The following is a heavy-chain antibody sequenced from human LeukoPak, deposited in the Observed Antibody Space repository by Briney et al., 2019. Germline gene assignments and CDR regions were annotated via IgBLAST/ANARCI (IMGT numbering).Heavy chain of an antibody. Sequence: PGGSLRLSCAASGFTFSSYSMNWVRQAPGKGLDWVSFISSSSAYIYYADSVKGRFTISRDNAKNSLYLQMNSLRAEDTAVYYCARSSDYYFDYWGQGTLVTVSS. D-gene: IGHD3-22*01. CDR2: ISSSSAYI. CDR3: ARSSDYYFDY. J-gene: IGHJ4*02. CDR1: GFTFSSYS. V-gene: IGHV3-21*01.